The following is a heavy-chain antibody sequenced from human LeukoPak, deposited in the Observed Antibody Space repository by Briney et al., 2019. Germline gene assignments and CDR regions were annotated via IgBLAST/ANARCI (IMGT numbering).Heavy chain of an antibody. V-gene: IGHV4-39*01. J-gene: IGHJ4*02. Sequence: PSETLSLTCTVSGGSISSSSYYWGWIRQPPGKGLEWIGSIYYSGSTYYNPSLKSRVTTSVDTSKNQFSLKLSSVTAADSAVYYCARIMVDGSWAMDYWGQGTLVTVSS. CDR1: GGSISSSSYY. D-gene: IGHD3-10*01. CDR2: IYYSGST. CDR3: ARIMVDGSWAMDY.